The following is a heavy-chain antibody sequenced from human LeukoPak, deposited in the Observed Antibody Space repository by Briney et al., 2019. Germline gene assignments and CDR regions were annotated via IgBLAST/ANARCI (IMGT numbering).Heavy chain of an antibody. D-gene: IGHD2-2*01. Sequence: ASVKVSCKASGYTFTSYAMNWVRQAPGQGLKWMGWINAYNGNTNYAQKLQGRVTMTTDTSTSTAYMELRSLRSDDTAVYYCARARYCSSTSCYWWFDPWGQGTLVTVSS. CDR3: ARARYCSSTSCYWWFDP. CDR1: GYTFTSYA. J-gene: IGHJ5*02. V-gene: IGHV1-18*01. CDR2: INAYNGNT.